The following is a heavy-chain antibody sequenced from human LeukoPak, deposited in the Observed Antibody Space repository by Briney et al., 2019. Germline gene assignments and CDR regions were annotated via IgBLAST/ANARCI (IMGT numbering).Heavy chain of an antibody. Sequence: ASVKVSCKASGYTFTSYAMHWVRQAPGQRLEWMGWINAGNGNTKYSQKFQGRVTITRDTSASTVYMELSSLRPEDTAVYYCARGIRGAASIDYWGQGTLVTVSS. CDR2: INAGNGNT. CDR3: ARGIRGAASIDY. J-gene: IGHJ4*02. D-gene: IGHD3-10*01. V-gene: IGHV1-3*01. CDR1: GYTFTSYA.